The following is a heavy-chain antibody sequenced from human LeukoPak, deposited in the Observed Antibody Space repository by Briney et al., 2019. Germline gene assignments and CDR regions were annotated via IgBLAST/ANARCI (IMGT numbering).Heavy chain of an antibody. D-gene: IGHD5-18*01. J-gene: IGHJ6*03. Sequence: GGSLRLSCAASGFTFSSYEMNWVRQAPGKGLEWVSYISSSGSTIYYADSVKGRFTISRDNAKNSLYLQMNSLRAEDTAVYYCARGPPYDGSYGFFLVRNYYYYYMDVWGKGTTVTISS. CDR2: ISSSGSTI. CDR1: GFTFSSYE. V-gene: IGHV3-48*03. CDR3: ARGPPYDGSYGFFLVRNYYYYYMDV.